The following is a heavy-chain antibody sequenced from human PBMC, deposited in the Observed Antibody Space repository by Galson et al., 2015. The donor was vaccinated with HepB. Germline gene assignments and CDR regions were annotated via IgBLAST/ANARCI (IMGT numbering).Heavy chain of an antibody. CDR3: ARPTGDLDY. D-gene: IGHD3-10*01. CDR1: GDSVSSKSAA. Sequence: CAISGDSVSSKSAAWNWIRQSPSRGLEWLGRTWYRSKWNNGYAASVKSRITINPDTSKNQFSLHLNSVTPEDTAVYYCARPTGDLDYWGQGTLVTVSS. V-gene: IGHV6-1*01. CDR2: TWYRSKWNN. J-gene: IGHJ4*02.